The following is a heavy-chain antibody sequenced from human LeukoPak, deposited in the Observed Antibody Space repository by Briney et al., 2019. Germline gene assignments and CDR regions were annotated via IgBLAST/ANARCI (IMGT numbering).Heavy chain of an antibody. V-gene: IGHV4-34*01. CDR1: GGSFSGYY. J-gene: IGHJ4*02. Sequence: NPSETLSLTCAVYGGSFSGYYWSWIRQPPGKGLEWIGEINHSGSTNYNPSLKSRVTISVDTSKNQFSLKLSSVTAADTAVYYCARHARYSSSWYLGRPFDYWGQGTLVTVSS. CDR2: INHSGST. D-gene: IGHD6-13*01. CDR3: ARHARYSSSWYLGRPFDY.